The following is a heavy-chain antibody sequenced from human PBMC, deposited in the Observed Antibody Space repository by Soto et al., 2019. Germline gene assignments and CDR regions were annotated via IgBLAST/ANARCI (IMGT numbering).Heavy chain of an antibody. CDR1: GGSISSGDHY. Sequence: SETLSLTCSVSGGSISSGDHYWSWIRQSPGKGLEWIGYIYYSGGPYYNPSLKSRLTISVDTSKNQFSLKLSSVTAADTAVYYCARDADTAMVTGYYYGMDVWGQGTTVTAP. CDR2: IYYSGGP. D-gene: IGHD5-18*01. V-gene: IGHV4-30-4*01. J-gene: IGHJ6*02. CDR3: ARDADTAMVTGYYYGMDV.